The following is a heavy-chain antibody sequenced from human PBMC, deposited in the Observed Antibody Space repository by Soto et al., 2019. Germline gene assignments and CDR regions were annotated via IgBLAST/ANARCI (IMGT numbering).Heavy chain of an antibody. D-gene: IGHD3-3*01. J-gene: IGHJ5*02. CDR1: GVSITSYY. V-gene: IGHV4-59*01. Sequence: PSETLSLTCTVPGVSITSYYWSWIRQPPGKGLEWIGYIYYSGSTNYNPSLKSRVTISVDTSKNQFSLKLSSVTAADTAVYYCARDRFSYDPWGQVTLVTVS. CDR3: ARDRFSYDP. CDR2: IYYSGST.